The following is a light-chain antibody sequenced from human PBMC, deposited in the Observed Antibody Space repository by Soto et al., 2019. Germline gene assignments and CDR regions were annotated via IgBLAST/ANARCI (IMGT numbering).Light chain of an antibody. CDR2: KAS. J-gene: IGKJ1*01. V-gene: IGKV1-5*03. CDR3: QHYNSYSEA. Sequence: DVQMTRSPSTLSGSVGDRVTITCRASQTISSWLAWYQQKPGKAPKLLIYKASTLKSGVPSRFSGSGSGTEFTLTISSMQPDDFANYYCQHYNSYSEALGQGTKVDIK. CDR1: QTISSW.